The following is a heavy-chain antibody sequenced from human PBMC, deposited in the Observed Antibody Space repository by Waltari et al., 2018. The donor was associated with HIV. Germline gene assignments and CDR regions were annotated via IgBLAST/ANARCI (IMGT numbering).Heavy chain of an antibody. V-gene: IGHV4-34*02. Sequence: QVRLQQWGTGLLKPSDTLSLTCAVYGGSFSGYYWSWIRQSPERGHAWIGEINHIGRATYNPSHKSLFTISVDTSKNQFSLKRKAVTAADTSIFYCARGGGTSVHDRYYDSWGQGTLVTVSS. CDR2: INHIGRA. J-gene: IGHJ4*02. CDR1: GGSFSGYY. CDR3: ARGGGTSVHDRYYDS. D-gene: IGHD2-2*01.